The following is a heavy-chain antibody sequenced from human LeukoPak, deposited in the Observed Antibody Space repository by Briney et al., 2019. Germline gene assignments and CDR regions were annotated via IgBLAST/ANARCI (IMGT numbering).Heavy chain of an antibody. Sequence: GRSLRLSCAASGFTFSSYAMHWVRQAPGKGLEWVAVISYDGSNKYYADSVKGRFTISRDNSKNTLYLQMNSLRAEDTAVYYCATAGNLPEDWGQGTLVTVSS. V-gene: IGHV3-30-3*01. CDR3: ATAGNLPED. CDR2: ISYDGSNK. J-gene: IGHJ4*02. CDR1: GFTFSSYA.